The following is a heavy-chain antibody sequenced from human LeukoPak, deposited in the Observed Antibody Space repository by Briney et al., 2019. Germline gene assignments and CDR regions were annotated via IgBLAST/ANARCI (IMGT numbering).Heavy chain of an antibody. J-gene: IGHJ4*02. CDR1: GYSFTSYD. V-gene: IGHV1-8*03. Sequence: ASVKVSCKASGYSFTSYDINWVRQATGQGLEWMGWMNPNSGNTGYAQKFQGRATITRNTSISTAYMELSSLRSEDTAVYYCARDGPAQCLVEALDYWGQGTLVTVSS. D-gene: IGHD6-19*01. CDR2: MNPNSGNT. CDR3: ARDGPAQCLVEALDY.